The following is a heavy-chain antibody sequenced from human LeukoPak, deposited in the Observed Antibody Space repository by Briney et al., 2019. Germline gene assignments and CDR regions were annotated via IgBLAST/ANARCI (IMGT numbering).Heavy chain of an antibody. V-gene: IGHV4/OR15-8*01. CDR3: SRESGAFCPFGY. Sequence: PSETLSLTCGVSGGSISSTNWWGWVRQPPGQGLEWIGEVSLTGEPNYNPSLNGRVTMSLDGSRNQLSLTLTSVTAADTAIYYCSRESGAFCPFGYWGQGTLVIVPP. D-gene: IGHD1-26*01. CDR2: VSLTGEP. J-gene: IGHJ4*02. CDR1: GGSISSTNW.